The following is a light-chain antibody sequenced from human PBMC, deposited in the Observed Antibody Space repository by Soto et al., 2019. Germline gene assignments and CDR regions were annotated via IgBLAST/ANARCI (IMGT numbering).Light chain of an antibody. Sequence: DLQMTQSPSSLSESLGDRVTIXXRASQSISSYLNWYQQKPGTAPKIXIYAASSLQSGVPSRFSGSGSGTDFTLTSSSLQPEDFATYYCRQATSFPITFGQGTRLEI. CDR1: QSISSY. CDR2: AAS. CDR3: RQATSFPIT. J-gene: IGKJ5*01. V-gene: IGKV1-12*01.